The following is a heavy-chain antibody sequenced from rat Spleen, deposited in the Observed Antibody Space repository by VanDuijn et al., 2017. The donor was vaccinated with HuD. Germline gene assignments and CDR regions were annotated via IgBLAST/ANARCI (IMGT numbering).Heavy chain of an antibody. J-gene: IGHJ2*01. Sequence: EVQLVESGGGLVQPGRSLKLSCAASGFTFRNYGTHWVRQAPTKGLEWVASSSPSGDTTYYGDSVRGRFTISRDNAKSTLYLQMDSLRSEDTAPYHCARACTRISRFAYWGQGVLVTVAS. V-gene: IGHV5-19*01. CDR2: SSPSGDTT. D-gene: IGHD1-4*01. CDR1: GFTFRNYG. CDR3: ARACTRISRFAY.